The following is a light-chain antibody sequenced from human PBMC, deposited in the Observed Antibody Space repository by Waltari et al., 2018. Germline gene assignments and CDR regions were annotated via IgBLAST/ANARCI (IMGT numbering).Light chain of an antibody. J-gene: IGKJ4*01. V-gene: IGKV1-9*01. CDR1: QGISSY. Sequence: DIQLTLSPSFLSASVGDRVTITCRASQGISSYLAWYQQKPGKAPDVLISAASTLQSGVPSRFSGSGSGTEFTLTISSLQPEDFGTYYCQQLKTYPLTFGGGTKVEIK. CDR3: QQLKTYPLT. CDR2: AAS.